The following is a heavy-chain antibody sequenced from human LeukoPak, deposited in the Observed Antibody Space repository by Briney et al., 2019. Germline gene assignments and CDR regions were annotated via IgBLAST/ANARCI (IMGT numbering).Heavy chain of an antibody. D-gene: IGHD6-19*01. CDR2: ISYDGSNK. CDR3: AAIGYSSGWSPG. V-gene: IGHV3-30*03. CDR1: GFTFSSYG. J-gene: IGHJ4*02. Sequence: GGSLRLSCAASGFTFSSYGMHWVRQAPGKGLEWVAVISYDGSNKYYADSVKGRFTISRDNSKNTLYLQMNSLRAEDTAAYYCAAIGYSSGWSPGWGQGTLVTVSS.